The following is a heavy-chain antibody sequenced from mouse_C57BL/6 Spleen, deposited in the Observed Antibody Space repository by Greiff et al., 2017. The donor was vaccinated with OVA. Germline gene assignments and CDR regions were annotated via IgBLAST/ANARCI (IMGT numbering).Heavy chain of an antibody. J-gene: IGHJ3*01. D-gene: IGHD2-5*01. V-gene: IGHV1-76*01. Sequence: QVQLQQSGAELVRPGASVKLSCKASGYTFTDYYINWVKQRPGQGLEWIARIYPGSGNTYYNEKFKGKATLTAEKSSSTAYMQLSSLTSEDSAVYFCARDSNYGGWFAYWGQGTLVTVSA. CDR2: IYPGSGNT. CDR3: ARDSNYGGWFAY. CDR1: GYTFTDYY.